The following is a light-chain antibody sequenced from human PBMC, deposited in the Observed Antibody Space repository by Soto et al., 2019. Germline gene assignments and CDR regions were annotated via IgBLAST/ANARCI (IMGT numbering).Light chain of an antibody. Sequence: IVLTHSPVTLSLSPWERATLSFRSSQTVSRMYLSWFQQKPGQAPRLLIYGTSTRATGIPVRFSGSGSGTDFTLTISSLQPEDFAVYFCHQDFNLPWKFGQGTKVDIK. CDR1: QTVSRMY. CDR2: GTS. CDR3: HQDFNLPWK. J-gene: IGKJ1*01. V-gene: IGKV3D-7*01.